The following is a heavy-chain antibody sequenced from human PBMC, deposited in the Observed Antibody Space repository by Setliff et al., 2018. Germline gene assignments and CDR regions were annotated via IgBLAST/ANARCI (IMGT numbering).Heavy chain of an antibody. Sequence: TLSLTCTDSGGSITDENSWLAWIRQPAGKRPEWLGLIYIRGGTDYNPSLKSRVTISLDTSRNQFSLNLTSVTAADTAVYYCAVDHVTNIAESGDGYTRIDPWGQGIPDTVS. CDR1: GGSITDENSW. J-gene: IGHJ5*02. D-gene: IGHD6-19*01. CDR3: AVDHVTNIAESGDGYTRIDP. CDR2: IYIRGGT. V-gene: IGHV4-61*02.